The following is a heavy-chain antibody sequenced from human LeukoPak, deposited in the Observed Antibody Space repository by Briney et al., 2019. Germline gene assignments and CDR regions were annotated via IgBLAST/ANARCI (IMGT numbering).Heavy chain of an antibody. D-gene: IGHD2/OR15-2a*01. V-gene: IGHV4-59*02. CDR1: GASVSSSH. Sequence: KPSETLSLTCVVSGASVSSSHWNWTRQLPGKGLEWIGCLSYTGKTDYNPSLTSRVTISLDTSKNQVSLKLRSVTAADTAVYYCSEGYFEPFDHWGQGTLVTVSS. CDR3: SEGYFEPFDH. J-gene: IGHJ4*02. CDR2: LSYTGKT.